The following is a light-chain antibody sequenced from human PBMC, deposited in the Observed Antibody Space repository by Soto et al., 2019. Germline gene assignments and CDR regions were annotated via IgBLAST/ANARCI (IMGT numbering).Light chain of an antibody. CDR1: QYITIY. V-gene: IGKV3-11*01. Sequence: ITLTQSPATRSLSPGGRATLSCRASQYITIYLAWYQQKPGQAPRLLIYDASNRATGIPARFSGSGSGTDFTLTISSLQPDDFAAYYCQQRDDWPITFGQGTRLEIK. CDR2: DAS. J-gene: IGKJ5*01. CDR3: QQRDDWPIT.